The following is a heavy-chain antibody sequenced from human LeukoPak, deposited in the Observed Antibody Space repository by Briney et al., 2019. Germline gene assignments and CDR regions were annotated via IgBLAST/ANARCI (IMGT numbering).Heavy chain of an antibody. V-gene: IGHV4-34*01. D-gene: IGHD3-3*01. CDR1: GGSFSGYY. CDR2: INHSGST. Sequence: SETLSLTCAVYGGSFSGYYWSWIRQPPGKGLEWIGEINHSGSTNYNPSLKSRVTISVDTSKNQFSLKLSSVTAADTAVYYCARDVSTIFGVVYHYGMDVWGQGTTVTVSS. J-gene: IGHJ6*02. CDR3: ARDVSTIFGVVYHYGMDV.